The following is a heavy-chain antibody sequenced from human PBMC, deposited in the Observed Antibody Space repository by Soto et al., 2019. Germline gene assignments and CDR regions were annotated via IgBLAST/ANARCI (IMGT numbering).Heavy chain of an antibody. CDR1: GFPFNSSS. CDR2: ISSSSSTI. CDR3: AREVARPLFYYYYYMDV. V-gene: IGHV3-48*01. Sequence: PLGSLRLSCAASGFPFNSSSMYWVRQAPGKGLEWVSYISSSSSTIYYADSVKGRFTISRDNAKNSLYLQMNSLRAEDTAVYYCAREVARPLFYYYYYMDVWGKGT. J-gene: IGHJ6*03. D-gene: IGHD2-15*01.